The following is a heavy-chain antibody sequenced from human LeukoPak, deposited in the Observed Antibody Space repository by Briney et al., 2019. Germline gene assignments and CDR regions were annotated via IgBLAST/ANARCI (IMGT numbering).Heavy chain of an antibody. CDR2: IIPIFGTA. V-gene: IGHV1-69*13. CDR1: GGTFSSYA. J-gene: IGHJ3*02. CDR3: ARDEGRGYSYGSGAFDI. Sequence: ASVKVSRKASGGTFSSYAISWVRQAPGQGLEWMGGIIPIFGTANYAQKFQGRVTITADESTSTAYMELSSLRSEDTAVYYCARDEGRGYSYGSGAFDIWGQGTMVTVSS. D-gene: IGHD5-18*01.